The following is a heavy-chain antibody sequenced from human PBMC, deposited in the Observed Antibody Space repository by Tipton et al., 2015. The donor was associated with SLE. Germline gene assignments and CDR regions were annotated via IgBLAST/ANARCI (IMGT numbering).Heavy chain of an antibody. Sequence: QLVQSGPEVKKPGASVKVSCRASGYTFTSYDINWVRQATGQGLEWMGWMNPNSGNTGYAQKFQGRVTMTRDTSISTAYMELSSLRSEDTAVSYCANKGPRITAAARQAFDIWGQGTMVTVSS. V-gene: IGHV1-8*01. D-gene: IGHD6-13*01. J-gene: IGHJ3*02. CDR2: MNPNSGNT. CDR3: ANKGPRITAAARQAFDI. CDR1: GYTFTSYD.